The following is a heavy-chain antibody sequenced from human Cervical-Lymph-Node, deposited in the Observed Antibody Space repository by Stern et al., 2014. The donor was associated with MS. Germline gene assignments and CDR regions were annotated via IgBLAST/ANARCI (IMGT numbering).Heavy chain of an antibody. V-gene: IGHV4-4*07. Sequence: QVQLQESGPGLLKPSETLSLTCTVSGDSVSSNYWTWIRQPAGKGLEWIGRIYTSGSSLYNPSLRGRVTMAVDTSRKQFSLNLSSVTAADTAVYYCARGEAIRAAYNRLDYWGRGTLVTVSS. CDR3: ARGEAIRAAYNRLDY. CDR1: GDSVSSNY. CDR2: IYTSGSS. D-gene: IGHD5-24*01. J-gene: IGHJ4*02.